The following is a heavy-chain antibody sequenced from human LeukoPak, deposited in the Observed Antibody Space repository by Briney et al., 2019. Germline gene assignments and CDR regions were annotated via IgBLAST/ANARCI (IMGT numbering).Heavy chain of an antibody. CDR1: GGSISSGTYY. Sequence: SETLSLTCTVSGGSISSGTYYWYWIRQPAGKGLEWIGRIYTSGITNYNPSLKSRVTISVDTSKDQFSLKLTSVTASDTAVYYCARLPDPWGQGTLVTVSS. CDR2: IYTSGIT. CDR3: ARLPDP. J-gene: IGHJ5*02. V-gene: IGHV4-61*02.